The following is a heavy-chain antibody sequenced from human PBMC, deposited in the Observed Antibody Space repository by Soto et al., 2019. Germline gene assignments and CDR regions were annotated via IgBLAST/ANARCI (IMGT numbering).Heavy chain of an antibody. J-gene: IGHJ4*02. D-gene: IGHD4-17*01. V-gene: IGHV1-8*01. CDR3: APTVTSLFAN. CDR1: GYTFSSYD. Sequence: ASVKVSCKASGYTFSSYDINWVRQATGQGLEWMGWMNPNSGKTGYARNFQGRVTMTSDSSINTAYMELSSLRSEDTAVYYCAPTVTSLFANWGQGTQVTVSS. CDR2: MNPNSGKT.